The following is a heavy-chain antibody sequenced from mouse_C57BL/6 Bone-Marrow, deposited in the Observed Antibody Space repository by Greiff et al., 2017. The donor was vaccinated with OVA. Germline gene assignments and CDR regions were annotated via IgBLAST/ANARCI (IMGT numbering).Heavy chain of an antibody. CDR3: ARVGYEGFAY. CDR2: INYDGSST. V-gene: IGHV5-16*01. D-gene: IGHD3-1*01. J-gene: IGHJ3*01. CDR1: GFTFSDYY. Sequence: EVKVVESEGGLVQPGSSMKLSCTAFGFTFSDYYMAWVRQVPEKGLEWVANINYDGSSTYYLDSLKSRFIISRDNAKNILYLQMSSLKSEDTATYYCARVGYEGFAYWGQGTLVTVSA.